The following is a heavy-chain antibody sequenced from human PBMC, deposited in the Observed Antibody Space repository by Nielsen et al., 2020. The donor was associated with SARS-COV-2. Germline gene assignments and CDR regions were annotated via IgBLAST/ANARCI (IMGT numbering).Heavy chain of an antibody. D-gene: IGHD5/OR15-5a*01. CDR2: IDWDDDK. J-gene: IGHJ4*02. V-gene: IGHV2-70*01. CDR1: GFSLSTSGLC. Sequence: SGPTLVKPTQTLTLTCTFSGFSLSTSGLCVTWIRQPPGKALEWLALIDWDDDKYYNTSLKTRLTISRDTSKNQVVLTMTNMDPVDTATYYCARIRIYEWDYWGQGTLVTVSS. CDR3: ARIRIYEWDY.